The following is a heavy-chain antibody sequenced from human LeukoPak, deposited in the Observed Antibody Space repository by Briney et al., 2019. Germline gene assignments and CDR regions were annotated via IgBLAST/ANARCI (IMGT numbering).Heavy chain of an antibody. CDR1: GGSLSTYY. D-gene: IGHD3-10*01. Sequence: SETLSLTCGVYGGSLSTYYWSWIRQPPGKGLEWIGEMNHSGSTNYNQSLKSRVTISVYTSKNQYSLKLSSVTAADTAVYYCTRAKRIIMIRGVITRYFDYWGHGTLVTASS. CDR2: MNHSGST. J-gene: IGHJ4*01. V-gene: IGHV4-34*01. CDR3: TRAKRIIMIRGVITRYFDY.